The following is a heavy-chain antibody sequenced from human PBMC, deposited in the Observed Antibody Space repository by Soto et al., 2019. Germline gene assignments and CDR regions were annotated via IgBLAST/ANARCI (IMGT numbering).Heavy chain of an antibody. CDR1: GGSFSGYY. CDR3: ASDMVRGVIPPQGYGMDV. CDR2: INHSGST. Sequence: PSATLSLTCAVYGGSFSGYYWSWIRQPPGKGLEWIGVINHSGSTNYNPSLKSRVTISVDTSKNQFSLKLSSVTAADTAGYYCASDMVRGVIPPQGYGMDVWGQGTTVTVSS. D-gene: IGHD3-10*01. V-gene: IGHV4-34*01. J-gene: IGHJ6*02.